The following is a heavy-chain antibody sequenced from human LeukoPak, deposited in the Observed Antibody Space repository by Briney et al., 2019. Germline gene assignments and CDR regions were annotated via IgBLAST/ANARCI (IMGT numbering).Heavy chain of an antibody. CDR2: IISIFGTA. V-gene: IGHV1-69*05. Sequence: SVKVSCKASGGTFSSYAISWVRQAPGQGLEWMGRIISIFGTANYAQKFQGRVTITTDESTSTAYMELSSLRSEDTAVYYRARTRTKEALYYYYMDVWGKGTTVTVSS. D-gene: IGHD3-3*02. CDR1: GGTFSSYA. J-gene: IGHJ6*03. CDR3: ARTRTKEALYYYYMDV.